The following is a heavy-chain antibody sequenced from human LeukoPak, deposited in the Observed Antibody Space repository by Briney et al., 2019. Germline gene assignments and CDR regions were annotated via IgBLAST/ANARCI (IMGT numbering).Heavy chain of an antibody. D-gene: IGHD2-2*01. CDR3: ARVSGIVVVPAAIDYYYGMDV. Sequence: ASVKVSCKASGYTFTSYYMHWVRQAPRQGLEWMGIINPSGGSTSYAQKFQGRVTMTRDTSTSTVYMELSSLRSEDTAVYYCARVSGIVVVPAAIDYYYGMDVWGQGTTVTVSS. J-gene: IGHJ6*02. CDR2: INPSGGST. V-gene: IGHV1-46*01. CDR1: GYTFTSYY.